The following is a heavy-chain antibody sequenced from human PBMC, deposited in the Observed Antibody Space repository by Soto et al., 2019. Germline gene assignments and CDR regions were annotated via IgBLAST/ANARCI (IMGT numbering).Heavy chain of an antibody. CDR3: ARGAVMPDS. V-gene: IGHV3-23*01. J-gene: IGHJ5*01. D-gene: IGHD3-16*01. CDR1: GFTFDSFA. Sequence: EVQLLESGGGLEQPGGSLRLSCAASGFTFDSFAMTWVRQAPGKGLEWASAISASGGSTFYADSVKGRFTISRDSSKNTLYLQMNRLRAEDTAVYYCARGAVMPDSWGQGTLVTVSS. CDR2: ISASGGST.